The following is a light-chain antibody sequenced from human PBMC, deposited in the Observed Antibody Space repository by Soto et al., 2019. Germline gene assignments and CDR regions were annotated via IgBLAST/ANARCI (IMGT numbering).Light chain of an antibody. V-gene: IGKV1-5*01. CDR3: QQYETYWT. Sequence: DIQMTQSPSTLSASVGDTVTITCRASQSIDIWLAWYQQKPGKAPKLLISDVSTLQSGVPSRFSGSGSGTEFTLTIISLQPDDFATYYCQQYETYWTFGQGTKVEIK. J-gene: IGKJ1*01. CDR2: DVS. CDR1: QSIDIW.